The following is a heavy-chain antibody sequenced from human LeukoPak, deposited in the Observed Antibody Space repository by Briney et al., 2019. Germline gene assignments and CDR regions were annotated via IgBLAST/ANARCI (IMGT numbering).Heavy chain of an antibody. CDR2: INPNSGGT. D-gene: IGHD3-10*01. CDR3: ARDGDLLLWFGELLYY. CDR1: GYTFTGYY. V-gene: IGHV1-2*02. J-gene: IGHJ4*02. Sequence: ASVKVSCKASGYTFTGYYMHWVRQAPGQGLEWMGWINPNSGGTDYAQKFQGRVTMTRDTSISTVYMELSRLRSDDTAVYYCARDGDLLLWFGELLYYWGQGTLVTVSS.